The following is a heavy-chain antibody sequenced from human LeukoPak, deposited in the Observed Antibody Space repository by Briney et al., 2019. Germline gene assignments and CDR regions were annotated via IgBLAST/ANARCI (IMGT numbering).Heavy chain of an antibody. CDR3: ARDRIHDYYDSSGYYGYNWFDP. D-gene: IGHD3-22*01. CDR1: GYSISSGYY. J-gene: IGHJ5*02. V-gene: IGHV4-38-2*02. Sequence: PTETLSLTCTVSGYSISSGYYWGWIRQPPGKGLEWIGSIYHSGSTYYNPSLKGRVTISVDTSKNQFSLKLSSVTAADTAVYYCARDRIHDYYDSSGYYGYNWFDPWGQGTLVTVSS. CDR2: IYHSGST.